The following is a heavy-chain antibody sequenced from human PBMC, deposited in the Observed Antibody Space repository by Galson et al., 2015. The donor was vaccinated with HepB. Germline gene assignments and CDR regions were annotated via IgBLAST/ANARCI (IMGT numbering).Heavy chain of an antibody. CDR1: TFIFSTYS. CDR2: ISSSSTTI. Sequence: SLRLSCAASTFIFSTYSMNWVRQAPGKGLEWVSYISSSSTTIYYADSVKGRFTISRDNAKNSLYLQMNSLRAEDTAVYYCVRGSSSSPNYYSDYWGQGSLVTVSS. V-gene: IGHV3-48*04. J-gene: IGHJ4*02. CDR3: VRGSSSSPNYYSDY. D-gene: IGHD6-6*01.